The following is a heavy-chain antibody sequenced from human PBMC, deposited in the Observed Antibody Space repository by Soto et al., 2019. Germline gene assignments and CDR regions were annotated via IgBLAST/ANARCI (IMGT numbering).Heavy chain of an antibody. V-gene: IGHV4-59*01. CDR2: IYYSGST. CDR1: GGSISSYY. D-gene: IGHD3-10*01. CDR3: ARELYYGSGNWFDP. Sequence: SETLSLTCTVSGGSISSYYWSWIRQPPGKGLEWIGYIYYSGSTNYNPSLKSRVTISVDTSKNQFSLKLSSVTAADTAVYYCARELYYGSGNWFDPWGQGTLVTVSS. J-gene: IGHJ5*02.